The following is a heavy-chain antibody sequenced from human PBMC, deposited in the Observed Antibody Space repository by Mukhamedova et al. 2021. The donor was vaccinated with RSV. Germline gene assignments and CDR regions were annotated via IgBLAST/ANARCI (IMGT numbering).Heavy chain of an antibody. CDR3: ARGPSGSYKDYFDY. Sequence: SRSDYIYYADSVRGRFTISRDNAKNSLYLQMNTLRAEDTAVYSCARGPSGSYKDYFDYWGQGTLVTVSS. J-gene: IGHJ4*02. CDR2: SRSDYI. D-gene: IGHD1-26*01. V-gene: IGHV3-21*01.